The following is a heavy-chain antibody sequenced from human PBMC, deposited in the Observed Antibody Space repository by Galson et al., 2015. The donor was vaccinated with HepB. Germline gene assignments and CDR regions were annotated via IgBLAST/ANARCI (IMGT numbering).Heavy chain of an antibody. CDR2: IYYSGST. V-gene: IGHV4-61*01. CDR3: ARDRMATIESYYYGMDV. Sequence: ETLSLTCTVSGGSVSSGSYYWSWIRQPPGKGLEWIGYIYYSGSTNYNPSLKSRVTISVDTSKNQFSLKLSSVTAADTAVYYCARDRMATIESYYYGMDVWGQGTTVTVSS. J-gene: IGHJ6*02. D-gene: IGHD5-24*01. CDR1: GGSVSSGSYY.